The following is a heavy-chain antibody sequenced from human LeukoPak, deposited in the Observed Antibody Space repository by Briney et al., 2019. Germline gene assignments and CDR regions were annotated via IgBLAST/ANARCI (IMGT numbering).Heavy chain of an antibody. CDR2: ISSSSSYI. CDR1: GFTFSSYS. Sequence: PGGSLRLSCAASGFTFSSYSMNWVRQAPGKGLEWVSSISSSSSYIYYADSVKGRFTISRDNAKNSLHLQMNSLRAEDTAVYYCARDSISLGQAFDIWGQGTMVTVSS. J-gene: IGHJ3*02. V-gene: IGHV3-21*01. D-gene: IGHD3-3*02. CDR3: ARDSISLGQAFDI.